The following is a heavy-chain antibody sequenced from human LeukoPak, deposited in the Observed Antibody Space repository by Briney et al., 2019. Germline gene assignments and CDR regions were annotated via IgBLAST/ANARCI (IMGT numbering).Heavy chain of an antibody. CDR1: GYTFTGYY. Sequence: ASVKVSCKASGYTFTGYYMHWVRKTPGQGLEWMGWINPNTGDTNYGRMFQGRVTMTRDTSINTAYMELRSLRSDDTAVYYCARSRRVGNGEYPDYWGQGTLVTVSS. CDR2: INPNTGDT. V-gene: IGHV1-2*02. CDR3: ARSRRVGNGEYPDY. D-gene: IGHD3-10*01. J-gene: IGHJ4*02.